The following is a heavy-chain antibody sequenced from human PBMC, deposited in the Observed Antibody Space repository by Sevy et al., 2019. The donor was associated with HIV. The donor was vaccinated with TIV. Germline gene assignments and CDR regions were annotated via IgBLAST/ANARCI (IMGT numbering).Heavy chain of an antibody. D-gene: IGHD3-22*01. J-gene: IGHJ3*02. V-gene: IGHV3-21*01. CDR1: GFTFSSYS. Sequence: GGSLRLSCAASGFTFSSYSMNWVRQAPGKGLEWVSSISSSSYIYYADSVKGRFTISRDNAKNSLYLQMNSLRAEDTAVYYCAREGGGYYYDSSGYDDAFDIWGQGTMVTVSS. CDR2: ISSSSYI. CDR3: AREGGGYYYDSSGYDDAFDI.